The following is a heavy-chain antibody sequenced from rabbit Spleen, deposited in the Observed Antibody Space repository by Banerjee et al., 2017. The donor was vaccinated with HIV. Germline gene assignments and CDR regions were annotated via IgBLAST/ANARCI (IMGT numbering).Heavy chain of an antibody. CDR2: IYAGDSDSS. CDR3: ARDAGTSFSTYGMDL. Sequence: QSLEESGGGLVKPGASLTLTCKASGFSLNSGYDMCWVRQAPGKGLEWIASIYAGDSDSSYSATGAKGRFTISKTSSTTVTLQMTSLTVADTATYFCARDAGTSFSTYGMDLWGPGTLVTVS. D-gene: IGHD8-1*01. V-gene: IGHV1S40*01. CDR1: GFSLNSGYD. J-gene: IGHJ6*01.